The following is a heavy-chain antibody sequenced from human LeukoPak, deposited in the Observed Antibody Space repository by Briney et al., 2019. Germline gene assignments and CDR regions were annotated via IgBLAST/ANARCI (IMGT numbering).Heavy chain of an antibody. CDR3: ARLAYYYDSSGYQWYFDI. J-gene: IGHJ2*01. Sequence: SEILSLTCTVSGGSLSSSRYYWGWLRQPPGKGLEWVGSIYYSGSTYYNPSLTSRVTISVATSKNQFSLKLSSGTAADTAVYYCARLAYYYDSSGYQWYFDIWGRGTLVTVSS. CDR1: GGSLSSSRYY. D-gene: IGHD3-22*01. V-gene: IGHV4-39*07. CDR2: IYYSGST.